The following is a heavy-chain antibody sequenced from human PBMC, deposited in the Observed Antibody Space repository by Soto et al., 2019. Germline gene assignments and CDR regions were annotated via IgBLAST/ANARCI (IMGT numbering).Heavy chain of an antibody. V-gene: IGHV3-9*01. Sequence: PGGSLRLSCGASGFTFDDYAMHWVRQAPGKGLEWVSGISWGSGSIDYADSVKGRFTISRDNAKNSLYLQMNSLRAEDTALYYCAKDAAYYFDYWGQGTLVTVSS. CDR2: ISWGSGSI. CDR3: AKDAAYYFDY. CDR1: GFTFDDYA. J-gene: IGHJ4*02. D-gene: IGHD6-25*01.